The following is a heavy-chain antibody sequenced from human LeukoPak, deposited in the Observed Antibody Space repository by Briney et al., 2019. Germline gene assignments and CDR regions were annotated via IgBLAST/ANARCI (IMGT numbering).Heavy chain of an antibody. CDR1: GFTVSSNY. J-gene: IGHJ4*02. CDR2: IYSGGST. Sequence: GGSLRLSCAASGFTVSSNYMTWVRQAPGKGLEWVSVIYSGGSTYYADSVKGRFTISRDNSKNTLYLQMNSPRAEDTAVYYCARDYGDHYFDHRGQGTLVTVSS. V-gene: IGHV3-53*01. D-gene: IGHD4-17*01. CDR3: ARDYGDHYFDH.